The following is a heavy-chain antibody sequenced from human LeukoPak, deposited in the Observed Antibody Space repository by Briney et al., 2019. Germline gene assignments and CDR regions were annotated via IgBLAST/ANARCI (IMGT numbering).Heavy chain of an antibody. CDR1: GDSISRSTYY. CDR2: LYYSGSI. V-gene: IGHV4-39*01. Sequence: PSXXLSLTCTVSGDSISRSTYYWGWIRQPPGRGLEWIVGLYYSGSIYENPSVKSRVSISVNTPKNHFSLKLSSVTAADTAVYYCARHGPPMGPIDYWGQGILVSVSS. CDR3: ARHGPPMGPIDY. J-gene: IGHJ4*02. D-gene: IGHD3-10*01.